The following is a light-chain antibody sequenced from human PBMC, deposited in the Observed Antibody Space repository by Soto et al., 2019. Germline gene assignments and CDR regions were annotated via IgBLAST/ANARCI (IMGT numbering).Light chain of an antibody. J-gene: IGLJ2*01. Sequence: QSALTQPASVSGSPGQSITISCTGTSSDIGGYNSVSWYQQHPRKAPKLMIYEVTNRPSGISNRFSGSKSGNTASLTISGLQAEDEADYYCCSFALRSTVIFGGGTKVTVL. CDR2: EVT. CDR3: CSFALRSTVI. CDR1: SSDIGGYNS. V-gene: IGLV2-14*01.